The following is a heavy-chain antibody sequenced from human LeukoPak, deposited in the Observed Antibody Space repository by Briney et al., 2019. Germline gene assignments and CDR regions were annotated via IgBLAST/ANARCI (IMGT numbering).Heavy chain of an antibody. J-gene: IGHJ5*02. CDR2: INPSGGST. CDR1: GGTFSSYA. V-gene: IGHV1-69*06. CDR3: ARGRDWFDP. Sequence: GASVKVSCKASGGTFSSYAISWVRQAPGQGLEWMGVINPSGGSTSYAQKFQGRVTITADKSTSTAYMELSSLRSEDTAVYYCARGRDWFDPWGQGTLVTVSS.